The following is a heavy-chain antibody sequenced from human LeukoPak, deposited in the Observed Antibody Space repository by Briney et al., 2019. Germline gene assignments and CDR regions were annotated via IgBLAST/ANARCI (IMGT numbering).Heavy chain of an antibody. CDR1: GFIFNTYA. J-gene: IGHJ4*02. CDR3: AKTTVGYSSGRYPGWPADS. V-gene: IGHV3-23*01. D-gene: IGHD6-19*01. CDR2: ICGSGGCT. Sequence: GGSLRLSCEASGFIFNTYAIYWVRQAPGKGLEWVSGICGSGGCTYYADSVKGRFTISRDNSKNTVYLEMNSLTTDDTAVYYCAKTTVGYSSGRYPGWPADSWGQGALVTVSS.